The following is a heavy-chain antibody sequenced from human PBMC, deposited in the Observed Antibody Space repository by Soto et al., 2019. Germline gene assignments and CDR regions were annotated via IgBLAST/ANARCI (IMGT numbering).Heavy chain of an antibody. J-gene: IGHJ4*02. D-gene: IGHD3-3*02. CDR3: VGDSHILGVVIIKD. CDR2: ISGYNGHT. V-gene: IGHV1-18*01. CDR1: GYKFTTYG. Sequence: QVQLVQSGPEVKKPGASVKVSCKASGYKFTTYGISWVRQAPGQGLEWMGCISGYNGHTRYAQKIQRRVTMTTETSTSRVYMELGSLRPDATAVYYCVGDSHILGVVIIKDWGQGTLVTVSS.